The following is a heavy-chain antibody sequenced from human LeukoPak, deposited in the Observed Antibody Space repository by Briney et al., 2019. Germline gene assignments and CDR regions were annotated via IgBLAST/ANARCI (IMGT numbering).Heavy chain of an antibody. D-gene: IGHD3-22*01. CDR3: ARVYGIYYYDSSGYLSAGWFDP. CDR1: GGSFSGYY. V-gene: IGHV4-34*01. Sequence: SETLSLTCAVYGGSFSGYYWSWIRQPPGKGLEWIGEINHSGSTNYNPSLKSRVTISVDTSKNQFSLKLSSVTAADTAVYYCARVYGIYYYDSSGYLSAGWFDPWGQGTLVTVPS. CDR2: INHSGST. J-gene: IGHJ5*02.